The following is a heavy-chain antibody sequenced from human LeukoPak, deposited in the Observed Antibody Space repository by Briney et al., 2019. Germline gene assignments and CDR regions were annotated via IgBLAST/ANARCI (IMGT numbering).Heavy chain of an antibody. V-gene: IGHV1-46*01. CDR3: ARDSPRVYYGSGSYYNALGY. J-gene: IGHJ4*02. CDR1: GYTFTSYY. D-gene: IGHD3-10*01. CDR2: INPSGGST. Sequence: GASVKASCKASGYTFTSYYMHWVRQAPGQGLEWMGIINPSGGSTSYAQKFQGRVTMTRDTSTSTVYMELSSPRSEDTTVYYCARDSPRVYYGSGSYYNALGYWGQGTLVTVSS.